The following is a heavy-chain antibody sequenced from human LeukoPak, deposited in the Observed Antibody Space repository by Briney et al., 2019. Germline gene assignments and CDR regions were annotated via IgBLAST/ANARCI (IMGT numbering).Heavy chain of an antibody. D-gene: IGHD6-6*01. CDR2: ISGSDEST. J-gene: IGHJ4*02. Sequence: GGSLRLSCAVSGFTFSSYAMSWVRQAPGKGLEWVSVISGSDESTYYADSVKGRFTISRDNAKNTLYLQMNSLRADDTAVYFCAKGSAAARPYYFDYWGQGTLVTVSS. CDR3: AKGSAAARPYYFDY. CDR1: GFTFSSYA. V-gene: IGHV3-23*01.